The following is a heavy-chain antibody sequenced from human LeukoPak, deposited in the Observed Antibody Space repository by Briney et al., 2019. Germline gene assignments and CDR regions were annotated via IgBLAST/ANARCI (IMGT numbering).Heavy chain of an antibody. Sequence: PGGSLRLSCAASGFTFSSYSMNWVRQAPGKGLEWVSSISSSSSYIYYADSVKGRFTISRDNAKNSLYLQMNSLRAEDTAVYYCARKNCSGGSCYRRWYYYGMDVWGQGTTVTVSS. CDR3: ARKNCSGGSCYRRWYYYGMDV. CDR2: ISSSSSYI. J-gene: IGHJ6*02. V-gene: IGHV3-21*01. CDR1: GFTFSSYS. D-gene: IGHD2-15*01.